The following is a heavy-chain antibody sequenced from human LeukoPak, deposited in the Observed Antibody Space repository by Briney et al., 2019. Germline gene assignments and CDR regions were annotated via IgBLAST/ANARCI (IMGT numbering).Heavy chain of an antibody. D-gene: IGHD2-15*01. CDR1: GFTFSSYA. CDR2: ISGSGGNT. CDR3: XXXXSEVVVAATNY. Sequence: PGGSLRLSCAASGFTFSSYAMSWVRQAPGKGLEWVSAISGSGGNTYYADSVKGRFTISRDNSQNTLYLQMNSLRAEDTAVYYCXXXXSEVVVAATNYWGQGTLVTVSS. V-gene: IGHV3-23*01. J-gene: IGHJ4*02.